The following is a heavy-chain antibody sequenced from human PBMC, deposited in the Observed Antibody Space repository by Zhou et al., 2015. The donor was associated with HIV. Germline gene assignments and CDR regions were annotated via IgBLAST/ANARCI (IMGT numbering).Heavy chain of an antibody. V-gene: IGHV1-18*01. CDR1: GYTLTDYS. CDR3: ARGLRWFADHYFDY. Sequence: QVQLVQSGAEVRKPGASVKVSCKTSGYTLTDYSFTWVRQAPGQGLEWMGWISVYTGDTNYALKFQDRVNLTADTSTNTAYLEVRRLRSDDTAVYYCARGLRWFADHYFDYWGQGTLVTVSS. CDR2: ISVYTGDT. D-gene: IGHD3-10*01. J-gene: IGHJ4*02.